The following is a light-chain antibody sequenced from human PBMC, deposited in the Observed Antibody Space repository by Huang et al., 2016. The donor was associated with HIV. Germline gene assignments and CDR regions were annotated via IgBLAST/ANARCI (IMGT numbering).Light chain of an antibody. CDR3: QHYDNWPPNT. Sequence: EIVMTQSPATLSVSPGERATLSCRASQSVSSNLAWYQQKPGQAPRLIIYGASRRAPGSPARFSGSGCGTEFTLSISSLQPEDSAVYYCQHYDNWPPNTFGQGTKLEIK. V-gene: IGKV3-15*01. J-gene: IGKJ2*01. CDR1: QSVSSN. CDR2: GAS.